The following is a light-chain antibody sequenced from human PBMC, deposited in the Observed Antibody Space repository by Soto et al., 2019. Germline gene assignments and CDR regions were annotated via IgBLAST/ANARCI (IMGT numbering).Light chain of an antibody. CDR3: QQYNNWPPRGT. V-gene: IGKV3-15*01. CDR1: QSVSSN. Sequence: EIVMTQSPATLSVSPGERATLSCRASQSVSSNLAWYQQKPGQAPRLLIYGASTRATGIPARFSGSGSGTEFTLTISSLQSEDFAVYYCQQYNNWPPRGTFGQGTMVEIK. J-gene: IGKJ1*01. CDR2: GAS.